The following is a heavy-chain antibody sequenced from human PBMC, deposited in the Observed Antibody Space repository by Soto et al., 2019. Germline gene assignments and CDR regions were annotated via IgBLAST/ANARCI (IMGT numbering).Heavy chain of an antibody. V-gene: IGHV3-23*01. CDR2: ISGSGGST. J-gene: IGHJ6*03. D-gene: IGHD6-13*01. Sequence: GGSLRLSCAASGFTFSSYAMSRVRQAPGKGLEWVSAISGSGGSTYYADSVKGRFTISRDNSKNTLYLQMNSLRAEDTAVYYCAKDIGGSSYSYYYYYMDVWGKGTTVTVSS. CDR3: AKDIGGSSYSYYYYYMDV. CDR1: GFTFSSYA.